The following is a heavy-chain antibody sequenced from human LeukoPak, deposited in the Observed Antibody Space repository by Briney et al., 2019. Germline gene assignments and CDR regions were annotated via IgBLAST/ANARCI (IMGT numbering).Heavy chain of an antibody. V-gene: IGHV3-23*01. J-gene: IGHJ4*02. CDR3: AKSQRRGEVPAASYYFDY. CDR1: GFTFSTYV. Sequence: PGGSLRLSCAASGFTFSTYVVNWVRQAPGKGLEWVSTITGSGGSTYYADSVKGRFTISRDNSKNTLYLQMNSLRAEDTAVYYCAKSQRRGEVPAASYYFDYWGQGTLVTVSS. CDR2: ITGSGGST. D-gene: IGHD2-2*01.